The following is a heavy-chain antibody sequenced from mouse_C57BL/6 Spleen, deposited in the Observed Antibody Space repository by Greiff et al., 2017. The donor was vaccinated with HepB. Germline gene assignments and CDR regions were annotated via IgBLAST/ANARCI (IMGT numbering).Heavy chain of an antibody. Sequence: QVQLKQPGAELVMPGASVKLSCKASGYTFTSYWMHWVKQRPGQGLEWIGEIDPSDSYTNYNQKYKGKSTLTVDKSSSTAYMQLSSLTSEDSAVYYCARRAGTFFDYWAKAPLSQSPQ. V-gene: IGHV1-69*01. D-gene: IGHD3-3*01. CDR2: IDPSDSYT. CDR3: ARRAGTFFDY. CDR1: GYTFTSYW. J-gene: IGHJ2*01.